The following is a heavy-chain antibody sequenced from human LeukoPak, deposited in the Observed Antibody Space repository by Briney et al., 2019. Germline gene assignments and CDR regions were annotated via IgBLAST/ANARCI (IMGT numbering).Heavy chain of an antibody. CDR2: IDPSDSYT. J-gene: IGHJ4*02. CDR1: GYGFTSYW. CDR3: ARLPLDTMIVVAKGYDY. D-gene: IGHD3-22*01. Sequence: GESLRISCKGSGYGFTSYWISWVRQMPGKGLEWMGRIDPSDSYTNYSPSFQGHVTISADKSISTAYLQWSSLKASDTAMYYCARLPLDTMIVVAKGYDYWGQGTLVTVSS. V-gene: IGHV5-10-1*01.